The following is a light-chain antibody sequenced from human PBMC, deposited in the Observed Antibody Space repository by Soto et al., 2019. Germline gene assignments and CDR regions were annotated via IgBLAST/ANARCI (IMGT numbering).Light chain of an antibody. V-gene: IGKV1-5*03. CDR1: HSISSW. CDR3: QQYNSSSKT. J-gene: IGKJ2*01. CDR2: KAS. Sequence: DIQMTQSPSTLSASVGDRVTITCRASHSISSWLAWYQQKPGKAPKLLIYKASSLESGFPSRFSGSGSGTEFTLTISSLQPDDFATYYSQQYNSSSKTFGHGTKLEIQ.